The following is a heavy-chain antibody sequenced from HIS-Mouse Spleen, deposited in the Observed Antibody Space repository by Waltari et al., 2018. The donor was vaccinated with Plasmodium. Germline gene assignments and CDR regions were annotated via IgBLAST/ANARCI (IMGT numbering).Heavy chain of an antibody. CDR2: IYWDDDT. Sequence: QITLKESGPTLVKPTQTLTLTCTFSGFSPSTSGVGVGWIRQPPGKALEWLALIYWDDDTRYSPSLKSRLTITKDTSKNQVVLTMTNMDPVDTATYYCALYGSGSYYNLWGQGTLVTVSS. D-gene: IGHD3-10*01. CDR1: GFSPSTSGVG. CDR3: ALYGSGSYYNL. V-gene: IGHV2-5*02. J-gene: IGHJ4*02.